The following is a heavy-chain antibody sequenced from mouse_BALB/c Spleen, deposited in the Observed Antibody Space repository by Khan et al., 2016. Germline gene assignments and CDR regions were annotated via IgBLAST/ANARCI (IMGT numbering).Heavy chain of an antibody. CDR1: GDSITSGY. D-gene: IGHD2-3*01. V-gene: IGHV3-8*02. J-gene: IGHJ2*01. CDR2: ISYSGST. Sequence: EVQLQESGPSLVKPSQTLSLTCSVTGDSITSGYWNWIRKFPGNKLEYMGYISYSGSTYYNPSPKRRISITRDTSKNQYYLQLHSVTTADTASYYCATYDGYLFDYWGQGTTLTVSS. CDR3: ATYDGYLFDY.